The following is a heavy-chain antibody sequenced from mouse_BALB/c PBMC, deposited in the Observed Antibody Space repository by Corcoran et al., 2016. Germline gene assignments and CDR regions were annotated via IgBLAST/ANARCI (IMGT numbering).Heavy chain of an antibody. D-gene: IGHD4-1*01. V-gene: IGHV1-9*01. CDR2: ILPGSGST. CDR3: ARLGKGDYFDY. J-gene: IGHJ2*01. CDR1: GYTFSSYW. Sequence: QVQLQQSGAELMKSGASVKISCKATGYTFSSYWIEWVKQRPGHGLEWIGEILPGSGSTNYNEKFKGKATFTADTSSNTAYMQLSSLTSEDSAVYYCARLGKGDYFDYWGQGTTLTVSS.